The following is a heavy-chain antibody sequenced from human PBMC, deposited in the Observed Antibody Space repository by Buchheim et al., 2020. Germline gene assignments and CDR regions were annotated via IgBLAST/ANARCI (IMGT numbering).Heavy chain of an antibody. CDR2: INPSAGST. J-gene: IGHJ4*02. V-gene: IGHV1-46*01. CDR3: ARAASSGRRFDY. Sequence: QVQLVQSGAEVKEPGASVKVSRKASGYTFTSYYMHWVRQAPGQGLEWMGVINPSAGSTTYAQKFQGRLTMTRDTSTTTVYMEVGSLRVEDTAVYFCARAASSGRRFDYWGQGT. D-gene: IGHD1-26*01. CDR1: GYTFTSYY.